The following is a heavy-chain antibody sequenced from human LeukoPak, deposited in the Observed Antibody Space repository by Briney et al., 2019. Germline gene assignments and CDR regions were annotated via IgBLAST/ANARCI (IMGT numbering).Heavy chain of an antibody. D-gene: IGHD3-10*01. V-gene: IGHV1-2*02. Sequence: ASVKVSCKASGYTFTGYYMHWVRQAPGQGLEWMGWINPNSGGTNYAQKFQGRVTMTRDTSISTAYMELSRLRSDDTAVYYCARDGVTMVRGVIIEGFDPWGQGTLVTVSS. CDR1: GYTFTGYY. J-gene: IGHJ5*02. CDR3: ARDGVTMVRGVIIEGFDP. CDR2: INPNSGGT.